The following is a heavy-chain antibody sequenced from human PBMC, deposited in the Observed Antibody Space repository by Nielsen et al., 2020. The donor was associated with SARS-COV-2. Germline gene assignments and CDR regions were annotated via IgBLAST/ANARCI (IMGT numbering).Heavy chain of an antibody. CDR2: INPSGGST. Sequence: WVRQAPGQGLEWMGIINPSGGSTSYAQKFQGRVTMTRDTSTSTVYMELSSLRSEDTAVYYCARVGIDYYDSSGYYGYWGQGTLVTVSS. D-gene: IGHD3-22*01. CDR3: ARVGIDYYDSSGYYGY. J-gene: IGHJ4*02. V-gene: IGHV1-46*01.